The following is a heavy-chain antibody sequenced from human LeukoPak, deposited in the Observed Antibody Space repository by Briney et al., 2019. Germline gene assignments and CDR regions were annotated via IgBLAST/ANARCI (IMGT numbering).Heavy chain of an antibody. D-gene: IGHD3-10*02. CDR1: GGPICRSNW. V-gene: IGHV4-4*02. CDR3: AKSPGVRGLIGKTGPSYFDP. CDR2: IYHSGST. Sequence: PSGTLSLTCAVWGGPICRSNWWSRVRPPPGNGLDWIGEIYHSGSTNYNPSLKSRVTISVDTSNNQFSLNLNSVTAADTAVYYCAKSPGVRGLIGKTGPSYFDPWGQGILVTVSS. J-gene: IGHJ5*02.